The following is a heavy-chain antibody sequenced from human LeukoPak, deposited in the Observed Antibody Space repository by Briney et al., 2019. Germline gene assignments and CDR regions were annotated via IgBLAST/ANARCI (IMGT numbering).Heavy chain of an antibody. D-gene: IGHD2-15*01. CDR3: AFLVVAATDYFDY. Sequence: GASVKVSCKASGYTFTSYGISWVRQAPGQGLEWMGGIIPIFGTANYAQKFQGRVTITADESTSTAYMELSSLRSEDTAVYYCAFLVVAATDYFDYWGQGTLVTVSS. V-gene: IGHV1-69*13. CDR1: GYTFTSYG. J-gene: IGHJ4*02. CDR2: IIPIFGTA.